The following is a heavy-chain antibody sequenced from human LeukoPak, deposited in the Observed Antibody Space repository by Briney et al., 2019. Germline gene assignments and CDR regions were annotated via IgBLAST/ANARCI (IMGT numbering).Heavy chain of an antibody. V-gene: IGHV3-20*04. Sequence: GGSLRLSCAASGFTFDDYGMSWVRQAPGKGLEWVSGINWNGGSTGYADSVEGRFTISRDNAKNSLYLQMNSLRAEDTALYYCARRGIAVAGNDYRGQGTLVTVSS. D-gene: IGHD6-19*01. CDR1: GFTFDDYG. CDR2: INWNGGST. J-gene: IGHJ4*02. CDR3: ARRGIAVAGNDY.